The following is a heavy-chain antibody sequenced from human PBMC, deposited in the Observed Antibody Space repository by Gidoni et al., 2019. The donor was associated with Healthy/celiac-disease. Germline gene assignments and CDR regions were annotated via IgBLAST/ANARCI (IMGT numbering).Heavy chain of an antibody. CDR1: GFTFSSYA. Sequence: EVQLLESGGGLVQPGGYLRLSCAASGFTFSSYAMSWVRQAPGKGLEWVSAISGSGGSTYYADSVKGRFTISRDNSKNTLYLQMNSLRAEDTAVYYCAKDPFIAAAGTHNWFDPWGQGTLVTVSS. V-gene: IGHV3-23*01. CDR3: AKDPFIAAAGTHNWFDP. CDR2: ISGSGGST. D-gene: IGHD6-13*01. J-gene: IGHJ5*02.